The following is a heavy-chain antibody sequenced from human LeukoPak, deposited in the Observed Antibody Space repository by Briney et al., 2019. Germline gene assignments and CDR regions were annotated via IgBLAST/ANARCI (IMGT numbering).Heavy chain of an antibody. CDR2: ISSSNHAI. CDR3: AKDRRIQLWLGFDY. J-gene: IGHJ4*02. D-gene: IGHD5-18*01. Sequence: GGSLRLSCAASGFIFSSYSMSWVRQAPGKGLEWLSYISSSNHAIYYADSVKGRFTISRDNSKNTLYLQMNSLRAEDTAVYYCAKDRRIQLWLGFDYWGQGTLVIVSS. CDR1: GFIFSSYS. V-gene: IGHV3-48*01.